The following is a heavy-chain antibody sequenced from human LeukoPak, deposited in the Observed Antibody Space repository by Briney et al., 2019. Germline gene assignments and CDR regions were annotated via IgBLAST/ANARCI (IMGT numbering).Heavy chain of an antibody. CDR2: IIPILGIA. J-gene: IGHJ4*02. Sequence: ASVKVSCKASGGTFGSYAISWVRQAPGQGLEWMGRIIPILGIANYAQKFQGRVTITADKSTSTAYMELSSLRSEDTAVYYCAREGGYSYGYDLGYWGQGTLVTVSS. D-gene: IGHD5-18*01. V-gene: IGHV1-69*04. CDR1: GGTFGSYA. CDR3: AREGGYSYGYDLGY.